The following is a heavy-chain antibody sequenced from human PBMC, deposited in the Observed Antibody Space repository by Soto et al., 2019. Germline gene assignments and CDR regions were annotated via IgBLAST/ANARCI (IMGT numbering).Heavy chain of an antibody. CDR1: GFTFSSYC. Sequence: GGSLRLSCAASGFTFSSYCMHWISQAPGKGLEWVAVIWYDGSNKYYADSVKGRFTISRENSKNTLYLQMNSLRAEDTAVYYCARDFANIVAAVRDGIDYWGQGTLVTVSS. CDR2: IWYDGSNK. J-gene: IGHJ4*02. CDR3: ARDFANIVAAVRDGIDY. V-gene: IGHV3-33*01. D-gene: IGHD5-12*01.